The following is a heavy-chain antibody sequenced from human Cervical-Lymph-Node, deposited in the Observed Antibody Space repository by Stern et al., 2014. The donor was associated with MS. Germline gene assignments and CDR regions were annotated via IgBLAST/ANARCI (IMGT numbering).Heavy chain of an antibody. Sequence: QVQLVQSGAEVKKPGASVKVSCKASGYTFTSYAIHWVRQAPGQGLEWMGWINAGNGNTKYSQKFQGRVTITRDTSASTAYMELSSLRSEDTAVYYCGRDPLTGYLDHWGQGTQVTVSS. CDR3: GRDPLTGYLDH. J-gene: IGHJ4*02. CDR2: INAGNGNT. CDR1: GYTFTSYA. V-gene: IGHV1-3*01. D-gene: IGHD3-9*01.